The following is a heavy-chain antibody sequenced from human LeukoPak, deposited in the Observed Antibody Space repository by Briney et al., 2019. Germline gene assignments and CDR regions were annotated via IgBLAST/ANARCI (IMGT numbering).Heavy chain of an antibody. Sequence: PGGSLRLSCAASGFTFSSYWMHWVRQAPGKGLVWVSRIISDGSSTSYADSVKGRFTISRDNAKNTLYLQMTSLSAEDTAVYYCASATEVWFGELWPPDYWGQGTLVTVSS. CDR2: IISDGSST. CDR1: GFTFSSYW. J-gene: IGHJ4*02. CDR3: ASATEVWFGELWPPDY. D-gene: IGHD3-10*01. V-gene: IGHV3-74*01.